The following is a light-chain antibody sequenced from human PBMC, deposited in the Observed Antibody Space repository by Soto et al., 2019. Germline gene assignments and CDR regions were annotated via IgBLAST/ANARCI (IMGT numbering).Light chain of an antibody. Sequence: EIVMTQSPATLSVSPGERATLSCRASQSVSSNLAWYQQKPGQAPRLLIYGVSTRATNIPARFSGSGSGTEFTLTINSLQSEDFAVYSCQQYNNWPLTFGGGTKVEIK. CDR3: QQYNNWPLT. V-gene: IGKV3-15*01. J-gene: IGKJ4*01. CDR1: QSVSSN. CDR2: GVS.